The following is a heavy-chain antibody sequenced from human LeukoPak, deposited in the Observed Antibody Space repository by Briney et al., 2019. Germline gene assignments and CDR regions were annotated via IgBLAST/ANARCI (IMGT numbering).Heavy chain of an antibody. Sequence: PSETLSLTCTASGGSISSSSYHWSWIRQPAGKGLEWIGRIYTSGSTNYNPSLKSRVTMSVDTSKNQFSLKLSSVTAADTAVYYCARVAAAGLFDYWGQGTLVTVSS. CDR1: GGSISSSSYH. CDR3: ARVAAAGLFDY. D-gene: IGHD6-13*01. CDR2: IYTSGST. J-gene: IGHJ4*02. V-gene: IGHV4-61*02.